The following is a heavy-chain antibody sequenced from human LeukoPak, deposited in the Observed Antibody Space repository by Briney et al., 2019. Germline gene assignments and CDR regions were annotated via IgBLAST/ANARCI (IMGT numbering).Heavy chain of an antibody. D-gene: IGHD2-2*03. V-gene: IGHV3-66*01. CDR1: GFTVSNNY. Sequence: PGGSLRLSCAASGFTVSNNYMSWVRQAPGKGLEWVSIIYSGGSTYYADSVKGRFTISRDNSKNTLYLQMNSLRAEDTAVYYCARDPGYCSSTSCYLGDYWGQGTLVTVSS. J-gene: IGHJ4*02. CDR3: ARDPGYCSSTSCYLGDY. CDR2: IYSGGST.